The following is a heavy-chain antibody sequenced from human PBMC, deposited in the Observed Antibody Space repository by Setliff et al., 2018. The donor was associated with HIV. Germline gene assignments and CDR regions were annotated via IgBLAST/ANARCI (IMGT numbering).Heavy chain of an antibody. V-gene: IGHV3-23*01. D-gene: IGHD1-26*01. J-gene: IGHJ4*02. Sequence: PGGSLRLSCAASGFTFSNYAMSWVRQAPGKGLQWVSSVSGSGGTTKYADLVKGRFTISRDNSKNTLYLQMNSLRVEDTAVYYCARDRGGNSGGFYDPPLDVWGLGTLVTVSS. CDR3: ARDRGGNSGGFYDPPLDV. CDR2: VSGSGGTT. CDR1: GFTFSNYA.